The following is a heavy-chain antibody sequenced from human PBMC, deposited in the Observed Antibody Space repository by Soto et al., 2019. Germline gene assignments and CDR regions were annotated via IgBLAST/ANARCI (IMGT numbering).Heavy chain of an antibody. Sequence: QVQLVESGGGVVQPGRSLRLSCAASGFIFNEYGMHWVRQAPGKGLEWVAVIWYDGSNKYYADSVKGRFTFSRDNSKNTMSLQMNSMRIEDTAIYYCARWGCSGSYCNLNRRSFDLWGQGTLVTVSS. V-gene: IGHV3-33*01. CDR3: ARWGCSGSYCNLNRRSFDL. D-gene: IGHD1-26*01. CDR2: IWYDGSNK. J-gene: IGHJ4*02. CDR1: GFIFNEYG.